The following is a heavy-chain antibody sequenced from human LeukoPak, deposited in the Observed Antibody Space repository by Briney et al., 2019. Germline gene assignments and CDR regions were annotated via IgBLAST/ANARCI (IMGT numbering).Heavy chain of an antibody. CDR3: ARGGGYSGYDLFDY. D-gene: IGHD5-12*01. Sequence: GGSLRLSCAASGFTFSSYWMSWVRQAPGKGLEWVSVIYSGGSTYYADSVKGRFTISRDNSKNTLYLQMNSLRAEDTAVYYCARGGGYSGYDLFDYWGQGTLVTVSS. J-gene: IGHJ4*02. CDR2: IYSGGST. V-gene: IGHV3-66*02. CDR1: GFTFSSYW.